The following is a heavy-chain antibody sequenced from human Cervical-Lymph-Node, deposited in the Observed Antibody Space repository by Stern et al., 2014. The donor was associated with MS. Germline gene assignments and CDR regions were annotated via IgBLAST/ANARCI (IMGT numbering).Heavy chain of an antibody. J-gene: IGHJ4*02. Sequence: VQLVESGGGVVQPGRSLRLSCAASGFTFSYHAMHWVRQAPGKGLEWVAVISYDGSDKNDADYVKGRFTISRDNSRNTLYLQMNSLRVDDTAVYYCARGGAVATSDYYFDYWGQGILVTVSS. D-gene: IGHD5-12*01. V-gene: IGHV3-30*01. CDR1: GFTFSYHA. CDR2: ISYDGSDK. CDR3: ARGGAVATSDYYFDY.